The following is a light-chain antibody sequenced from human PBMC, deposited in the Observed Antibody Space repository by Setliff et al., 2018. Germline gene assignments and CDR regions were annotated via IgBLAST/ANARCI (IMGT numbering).Light chain of an antibody. CDR3: SSYISSITLV. CDR1: SSDVGGYNY. Sequence: QSVLTQPASVSGSSGQSITISCTGTSSDVGGYNYVSWYQQYPGKAPKLMIFDVNKRPSGVSSRFSGSKSGNTASLTISGLQAEDEGDYYCSSYISSITLVFGGGTKVTVL. CDR2: DVN. V-gene: IGLV2-14*01. J-gene: IGLJ3*02.